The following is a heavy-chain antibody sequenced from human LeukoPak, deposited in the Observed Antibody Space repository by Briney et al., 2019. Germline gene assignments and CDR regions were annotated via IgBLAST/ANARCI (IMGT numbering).Heavy chain of an antibody. CDR3: ARMSGAVAGYFDY. D-gene: IGHD6-19*01. CDR1: GYTFTSYG. CDR2: ISAYNGNT. V-gene: IGHV1-18*01. Sequence: ASVKVSCKASGYTFTSYGISWVRQAPGQGLEWMGWISAYNGNTNYAQNLQGRVTMTTDTSTSKAYMELRSVRSDDTAVYYCARMSGAVAGYFDYWGQGTLVTVSS. J-gene: IGHJ4*02.